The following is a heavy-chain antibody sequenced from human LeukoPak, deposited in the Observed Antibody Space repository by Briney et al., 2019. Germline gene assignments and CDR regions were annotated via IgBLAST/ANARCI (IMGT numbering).Heavy chain of an antibody. Sequence: GGSLRLSCAASGFTFNNAWMNWVRQAPGKGLVWVSRISPDGSTTGHADSVKGRFTTSRDNAKNTLFLQMNSLRAEDTAVYYCTRDFDFSSAIWGQGTLVTVSS. V-gene: IGHV3-74*01. D-gene: IGHD3-3*01. CDR1: GFTFNNAW. CDR3: TRDFDFSSAI. J-gene: IGHJ4*02. CDR2: ISPDGSTT.